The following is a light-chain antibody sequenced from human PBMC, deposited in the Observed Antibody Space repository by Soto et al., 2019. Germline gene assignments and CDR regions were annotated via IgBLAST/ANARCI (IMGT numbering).Light chain of an antibody. CDR1: QSVSSN. CDR2: GAS. Sequence: DIVITQSPATLSVAPGERATLHCRASQSVSSNLAWYQQKPGQAPRLLIYGASIRATGIPARFSGSGSGTEFTLTISSLQSEDFAVYYCQQYNNWPLTFGQGTKV. V-gene: IGKV3D-15*01. J-gene: IGKJ1*01. CDR3: QQYNNWPLT.